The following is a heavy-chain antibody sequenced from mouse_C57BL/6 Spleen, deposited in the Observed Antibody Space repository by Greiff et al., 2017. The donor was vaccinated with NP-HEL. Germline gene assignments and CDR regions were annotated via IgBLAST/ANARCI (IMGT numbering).Heavy chain of an antibody. CDR2: INPNDGGT. J-gene: IGHJ2*01. Sequence: EVQLQQSGPELVKPGASVKMSCQASGYTFTDYNMHWVKQSPGKSLEWIGYINPNDGGTSYNQKFKGKATLTVNKSSSTAYMELRSLTSEDSAVYYCARSKFITTLDYWGQGTTLTVAS. CDR1: GYTFTDYN. V-gene: IGHV1-22*01. CDR3: ARSKFITTLDY. D-gene: IGHD1-1*01.